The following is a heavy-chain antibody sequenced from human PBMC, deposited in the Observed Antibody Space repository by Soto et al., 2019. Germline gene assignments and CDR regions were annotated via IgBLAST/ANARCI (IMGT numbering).Heavy chain of an antibody. Sequence: QLQLQESGPGLVKPSETLSLTCTVPGGSISSSSYYWGWIRQPPGKGLEWLGSIYYTGSTYYNPSLKMRVTISVDTSKNQFSLKLSSVTAADTATYYCACGSTSGWNGAFDIWGQGTLVTVSS. D-gene: IGHD6-19*01. J-gene: IGHJ3*02. CDR3: ACGSTSGWNGAFDI. CDR2: IYYTGST. CDR1: GGSISSSSYY. V-gene: IGHV4-39*01.